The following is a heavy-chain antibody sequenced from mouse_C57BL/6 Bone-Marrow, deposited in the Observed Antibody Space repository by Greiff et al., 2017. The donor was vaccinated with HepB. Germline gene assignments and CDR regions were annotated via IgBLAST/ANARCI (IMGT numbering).Heavy chain of an antibody. CDR1: GFTFSDYG. J-gene: IGHJ2*01. D-gene: IGHD2-3*01. CDR3: ARHGYDGLDY. Sequence: DVHLVESGGGLVQPGGSLKLSCAASGFTFSDYGMAWVRQAPRKGPEWVAFISNLAYSIYYADTVTGRFTISRENAKNTLYLEMSSLRSEDTAMYYCARHGYDGLDYWGQGTTLTVSS. CDR2: ISNLAYSI. V-gene: IGHV5-15*01.